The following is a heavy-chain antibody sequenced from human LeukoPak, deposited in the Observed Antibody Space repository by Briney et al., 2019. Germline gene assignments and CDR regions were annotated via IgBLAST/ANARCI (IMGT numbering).Heavy chain of an antibody. CDR2: IGSDNKP. CDR1: GFTFSAYA. CDR3: TIDLMTGFSSGWHFAY. Sequence: GGSLRLSCEASGFTFSAYAMTWVRQAPGKGLEWVSSIGSDNKPHYSESVKGRFAISRDNSKSMLFLQLNSLRAEDTAVYYCTIDLMTGFSSGWHFAYWGQGTLVTVSS. J-gene: IGHJ4*02. D-gene: IGHD6-19*01. V-gene: IGHV3-23*01.